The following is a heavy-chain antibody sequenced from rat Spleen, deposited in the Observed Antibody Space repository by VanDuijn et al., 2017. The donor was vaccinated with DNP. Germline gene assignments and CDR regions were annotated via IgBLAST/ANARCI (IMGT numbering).Heavy chain of an antibody. Sequence: EVQLVESGGGLVQPGRSLKLSCEASGFTFSDYNMAWVRQAPKKGLEWVANILYDGSRTFYRDSVKGRFTISRDNAKSSLYLQMNSLKSEDTATYYCARHRTTDYYPFDYWGQGVMVTVSS. CDR3: ARHRTTDYYPFDY. CDR2: ILYDGSRT. CDR1: GFTFSDYN. D-gene: IGHD1-6*01. V-gene: IGHV5S10*01. J-gene: IGHJ2*01.